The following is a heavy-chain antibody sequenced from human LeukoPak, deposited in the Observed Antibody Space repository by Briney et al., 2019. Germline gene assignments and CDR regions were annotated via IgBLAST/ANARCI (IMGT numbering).Heavy chain of an antibody. Sequence: ASVKVSCKASGYTFTSYGVSWVRQAPGQGLEWMGWISAYNGNTNYAQKLQGRVTMTTDTSTSTAYMELRSLRSDDTAVYYCARDTFYNDSSGYYYPNFDYWGQGTLVTVSS. CDR3: ARDTFYNDSSGYYYPNFDY. CDR2: ISAYNGNT. V-gene: IGHV1-18*01. J-gene: IGHJ4*02. CDR1: GYTFTSYG. D-gene: IGHD3-22*01.